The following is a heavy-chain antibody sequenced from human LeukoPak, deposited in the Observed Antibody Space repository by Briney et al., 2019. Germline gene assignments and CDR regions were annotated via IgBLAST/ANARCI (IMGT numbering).Heavy chain of an antibody. CDR2: INPSGGST. Sequence: ASVKVSCKASGYTFTSYYMHWVRQASGQGLEWMGIINPSGGSTSYAQKFQGRVTMTRDMSTSTVYMELSSLRSEDTAVYYCARDHTGHGFDPWGQGTLVTVSS. V-gene: IGHV1-46*01. D-gene: IGHD1-1*01. CDR3: ARDHTGHGFDP. CDR1: GYTFTSYY. J-gene: IGHJ5*02.